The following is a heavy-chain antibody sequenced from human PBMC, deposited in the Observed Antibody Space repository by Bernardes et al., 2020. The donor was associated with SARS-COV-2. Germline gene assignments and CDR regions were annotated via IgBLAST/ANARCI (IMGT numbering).Heavy chain of an antibody. V-gene: IGHV3-21*06. J-gene: IGHJ4*02. Sequence: GGSLRLSCAASGFTFSSYTMNWVRQAPGKGLEWISSISTSSSYISYSDSVRGRFTISRDNAKNPVSLQMNSLRAEDTAVYYCARVDFSNLYYFDYWGQGTPVTVSS. D-gene: IGHD4-4*01. CDR2: ISTSSSYI. CDR1: GFTFSSYT. CDR3: ARVDFSNLYYFDY.